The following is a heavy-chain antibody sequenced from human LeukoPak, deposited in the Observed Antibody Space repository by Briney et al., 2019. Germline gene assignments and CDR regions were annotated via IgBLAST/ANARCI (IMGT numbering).Heavy chain of an antibody. V-gene: IGHV4-38-2*02. CDR2: IYHSGST. CDR3: AREHNWNYPHDY. D-gene: IGHD1-7*01. Sequence: PSETLSLTCTVSGYSISSGYYWGWIRQPPGKGLEWIGSIYHSGSTYYNPSLKSRVTISVDTSKNQFSLKLSSVTAADTAVYYCAREHNWNYPHDYWGQGTLVTVSS. J-gene: IGHJ4*02. CDR1: GYSISSGYY.